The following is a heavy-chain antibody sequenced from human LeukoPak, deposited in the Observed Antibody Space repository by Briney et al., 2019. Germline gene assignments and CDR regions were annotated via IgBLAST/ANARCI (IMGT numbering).Heavy chain of an antibody. CDR2: IIPIFGTA. D-gene: IGHD6-13*01. CDR3: ARSIAAAGPFDY. V-gene: IGHV1-69*13. CDR1: GGTLSSYA. Sequence: ASVKVSCKASGGTLSSYAISWVRQAPGQGLEWMGGIIPIFGTANYAQKFQGRVTITADESTSTAYMELSSLRSEDTAVYYCARSIAAAGPFDYWGQGTLVTVSS. J-gene: IGHJ4*02.